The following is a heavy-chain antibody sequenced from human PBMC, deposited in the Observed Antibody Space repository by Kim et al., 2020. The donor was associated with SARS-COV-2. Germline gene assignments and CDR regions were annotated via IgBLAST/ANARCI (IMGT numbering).Heavy chain of an antibody. Sequence: GGSLRLSCAASGFTFSSYAMHWVRQAPGKGLEWVAVISYDGSNKYYADSVKGRFTISRDNSKNTLYLQMNSLRAEDTAVYYCARVTERGYSYGYSGYWGQGTLVTVSS. CDR3: ARVTERGYSYGYSGY. D-gene: IGHD5-18*01. J-gene: IGHJ4*02. V-gene: IGHV3-30*04. CDR2: ISYDGSNK. CDR1: GFTFSSYA.